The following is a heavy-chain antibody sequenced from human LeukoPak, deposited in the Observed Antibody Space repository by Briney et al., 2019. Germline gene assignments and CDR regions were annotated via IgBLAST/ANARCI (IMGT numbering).Heavy chain of an antibody. CDR1: GGSISSSSYY. CDR3: ARVYYDFWSGYYGVGWFDP. J-gene: IGHJ5*02. Sequence: PSETLSLTCTVSGGSISSSSYYWGWIRQPPGKGLEWIGSIYYSGSTYYNPSLKSRVTISVDTSKNQFSLKLSSVTAADTAVYYCARVYYDFWSGYYGVGWFDPWGQGTLVTVSS. V-gene: IGHV4-39*07. CDR2: IYYSGST. D-gene: IGHD3-3*01.